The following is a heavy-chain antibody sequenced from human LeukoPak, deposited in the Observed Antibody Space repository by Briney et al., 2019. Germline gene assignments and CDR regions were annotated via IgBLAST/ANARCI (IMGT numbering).Heavy chain of an antibody. J-gene: IGHJ5*02. CDR1: GGSISSSSYY. CDR2: IYYSGST. V-gene: IGHV4-39*01. Sequence: SETLSLTCTVSGGSISSSSYYWGWIRQPPGKGLEWIGSIYYSGSTYYNPSLKSRVTISVDTSKNQFSLKLSSVTAADTAVYYCARQVGGIGSSWYGSDWFDPWGQGTLVTVSS. D-gene: IGHD6-13*01. CDR3: ARQVGGIGSSWYGSDWFDP.